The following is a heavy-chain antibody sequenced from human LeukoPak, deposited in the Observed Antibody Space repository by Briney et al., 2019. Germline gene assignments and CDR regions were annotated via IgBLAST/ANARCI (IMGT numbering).Heavy chain of an antibody. V-gene: IGHV4-61*01. Sequence: PSETLSLTCTVSGGSVSSGSYYWSWIRQPPGKGLEWIGYIYYSGSTNYNPSLKSRVTISVDTSKNQFSLKLSSVTAADTAVYYCARVSAAGHWFDPWGQGTLVTVSS. CDR1: GGSVSSGSYY. CDR2: IYYSGST. J-gene: IGHJ5*02. CDR3: ARVSAAGHWFDP. D-gene: IGHD6-13*01.